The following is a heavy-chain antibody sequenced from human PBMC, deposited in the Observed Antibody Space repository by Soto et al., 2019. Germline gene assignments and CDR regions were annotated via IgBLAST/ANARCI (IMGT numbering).Heavy chain of an antibody. CDR1: GGSISSGDYY. V-gene: IGHV4-30-4*01. Sequence: LSLTCTVSGGSISSGDYYWSWIRQPPGKGLEWIGYIYYSGSTYYNPSLKSRVTISVDTSKNQFSLKLSSVTAADTAVYYCARAGYCSGGSCLLGTPYNWFDPWGQGTLVTVSS. D-gene: IGHD2-15*01. CDR2: IYYSGST. CDR3: ARAGYCSGGSCLLGTPYNWFDP. J-gene: IGHJ5*02.